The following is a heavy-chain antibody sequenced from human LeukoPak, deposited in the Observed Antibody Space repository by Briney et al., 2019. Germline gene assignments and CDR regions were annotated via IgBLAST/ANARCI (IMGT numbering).Heavy chain of an antibody. CDR2: IYYSGST. V-gene: IGHV4-59*08. CDR1: GGSISSYY. D-gene: IGHD5-18*01. J-gene: IGHJ6*03. Sequence: SETLSLTCTVSGGSISSYYWSWIRQPPGKGLEWIGYIYYSGSTNYNPSLKSRVAISVDTSKNQFSLKLSSVTAADTAVYYCARHYSGYSYVSLYYYYYMDVWGKGTTVTISS. CDR3: ARHYSGYSYVSLYYYYYMDV.